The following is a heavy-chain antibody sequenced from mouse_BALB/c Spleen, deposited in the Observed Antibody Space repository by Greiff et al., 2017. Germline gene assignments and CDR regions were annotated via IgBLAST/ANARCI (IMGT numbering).Heavy chain of an antibody. D-gene: IGHD1-3*01. Sequence: VQLKESGPGLVKPSQSLSLTCSVTGYSITSGYYWNWIRQFPGNKLEWMGYISYDGSNNYNPSLKNRISITRDTSKNQFFLKLNSVTTEDTATYYCASSGLYAMDYWGQGTSVTVSS. V-gene: IGHV3-6*02. CDR3: ASSGLYAMDY. J-gene: IGHJ4*01. CDR2: ISYDGSN. CDR1: GYSITSGYY.